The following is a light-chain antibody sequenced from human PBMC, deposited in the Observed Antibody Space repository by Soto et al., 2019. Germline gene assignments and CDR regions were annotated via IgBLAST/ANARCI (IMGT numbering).Light chain of an antibody. CDR2: AAS. CDR1: QSIIFY. Sequence: DIQMTQSPSSLSASVGDRVTITCRASQSIIFYLNWYQQKPGQAPRLLTYAASNLQSVVPSRFSCSGSGTEFTLTISSQQPDDFATYFCQQGYTPPVYTFGQGTKLEIK. CDR3: QQGYTPPVYT. J-gene: IGKJ2*01. V-gene: IGKV1-39*01.